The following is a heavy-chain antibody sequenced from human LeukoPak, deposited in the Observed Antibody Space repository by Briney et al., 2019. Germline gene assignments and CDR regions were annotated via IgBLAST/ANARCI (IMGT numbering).Heavy chain of an antibody. CDR2: ISYDGSNK. CDR1: GFTFSSYA. CDR3: ARGECSSWPLDY. J-gene: IGHJ4*02. Sequence: GGSLRLSCAASGFTFSSYAMHWVRQAPGKGLEWVAVISYDGSNKYYADSVKGRFTISRDNSKNTLYLQMNSLRAEDTAVYYCARGECSSWPLDYWGQGTLVTVSS. D-gene: IGHD6-13*01. V-gene: IGHV3-30*04.